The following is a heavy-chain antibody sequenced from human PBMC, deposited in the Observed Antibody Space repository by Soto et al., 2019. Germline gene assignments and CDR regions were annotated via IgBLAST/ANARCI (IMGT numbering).Heavy chain of an antibody. CDR3: AKAELGYGSGGSCHVRGWFEP. J-gene: IGHJ5*02. Sequence: EVQLVESGGGLVQPGRSLRLSCAASGFTFDAYAMHWVLHAPVKGLAWLSGISYNSGNIGYADSVKGRFTSSRDNAKNSLHLQMTSLRTEDTALYYCAKAELGYGSGGSCHVRGWFEPWGQGTLVTVSS. CDR1: GFTFDAYA. V-gene: IGHV3-9*01. D-gene: IGHD2-15*01. CDR2: ISYNSGNI.